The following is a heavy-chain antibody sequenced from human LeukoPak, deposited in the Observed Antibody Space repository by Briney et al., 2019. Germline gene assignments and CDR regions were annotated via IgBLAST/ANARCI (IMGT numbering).Heavy chain of an antibody. CDR2: XSAYSGDT. V-gene: IGHV1-18*01. CDR3: GRGPKAGGPHHDMDV. D-gene: IGHD2-15*01. J-gene: IGHJ6*02. Sequence: APGXXXXXXXXXSAYSGDTNYAQKFQGRATMTTDTSTSTAYMELRSLSSDDTAVYYCGRGPKAGGPHHDMDVWGRGTTVTVSS.